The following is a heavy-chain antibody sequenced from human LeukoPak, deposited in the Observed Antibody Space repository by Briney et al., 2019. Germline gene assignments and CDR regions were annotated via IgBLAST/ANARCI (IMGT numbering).Heavy chain of an antibody. Sequence: GGSLRLSCAASGXTFSSYWMHWVRQAPGEGLVWVSRINTDGSSTIHADSVKGRFTISRDNAKNTLCVQMNSLRDEDTAVYYCVRGRSGFYFDYWGQGTLVTVSS. J-gene: IGHJ4*02. D-gene: IGHD3-22*01. CDR1: GXTFSSYW. V-gene: IGHV3-74*01. CDR3: VRGRSGFYFDY. CDR2: INTDGSST.